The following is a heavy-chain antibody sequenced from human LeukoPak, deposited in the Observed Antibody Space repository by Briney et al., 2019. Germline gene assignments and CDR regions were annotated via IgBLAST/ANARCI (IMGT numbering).Heavy chain of an antibody. D-gene: IGHD7-27*01. J-gene: IGHJ5*02. Sequence: SQTLSLTCTVSGGSISSGDYYWTWIRQPAGKGLEWIGRIHTSGSTNYKPSLQSRVTIAIDTSKNQFSLKLSSVTAAYTAVYYCARVWNRGWLDPWGQGTLVTVAS. CDR1: GGSISSGDYY. CDR2: IHTSGST. CDR3: ARVWNRGWLDP. V-gene: IGHV4-61*02.